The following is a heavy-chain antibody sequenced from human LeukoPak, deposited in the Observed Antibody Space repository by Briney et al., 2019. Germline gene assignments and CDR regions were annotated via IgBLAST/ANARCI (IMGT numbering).Heavy chain of an antibody. CDR1: GFTFGDYA. D-gene: IGHD3-9*01. CDR2: IRSKAYGGTT. CDR3: TREDILTGYLHYYYYYGMDV. Sequence: TGGSLRLSCTASGFTFGDYAMSWVRQAPGKGLEWVGFIRSKAYGGTTEYAASVKGRFTISRDGSKSIAYLQMNSLKTEDTAVYYCTREDILTGYLHYYYYYGMDVWGQGTTVTVSS. J-gene: IGHJ6*02. V-gene: IGHV3-49*04.